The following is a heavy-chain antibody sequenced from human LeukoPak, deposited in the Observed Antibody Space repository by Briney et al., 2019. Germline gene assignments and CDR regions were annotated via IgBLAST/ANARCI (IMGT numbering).Heavy chain of an antibody. J-gene: IGHJ4*02. V-gene: IGHV3-21*01. CDR3: AKANSSSWYPYFDY. CDR1: GFTFSSYS. Sequence: PGGSLRLSCAASGFTFSSYSMNWVRQAPGKGLDWVSSISSSSSYIYYADSVKGRFTISRDNAKNSLYLQMNSLRAEDTAVYYCAKANSSSWYPYFDYWGQGTLVTVSS. D-gene: IGHD6-13*01. CDR2: ISSSSSYI.